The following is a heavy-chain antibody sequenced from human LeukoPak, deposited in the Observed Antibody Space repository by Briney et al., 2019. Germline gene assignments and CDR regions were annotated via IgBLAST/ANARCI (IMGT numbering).Heavy chain of an antibody. D-gene: IGHD6-13*01. CDR1: GFTFSSYA. V-gene: IGHV3-30*04. Sequence: TGGSLRLSCAASGFTFSSYAMHWVRQAPGKGLEWVAVISYDGSNKYYADSVKGRFTISRDNSKNTLYLQMNSLRAEDTAVYYCASAPRYSSSWYWFDPWGQGTLVTVSS. J-gene: IGHJ5*02. CDR2: ISYDGSNK. CDR3: ASAPRYSSSWYWFDP.